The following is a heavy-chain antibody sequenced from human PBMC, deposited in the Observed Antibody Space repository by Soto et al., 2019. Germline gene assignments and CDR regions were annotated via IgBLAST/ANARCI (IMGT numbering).Heavy chain of an antibody. CDR3: ARDRKQLVPGWFDP. V-gene: IGHV4-31*02. J-gene: IGHJ5*02. D-gene: IGHD6-13*01. Sequence: LSLTCTVSGGSISSGGYYWSWIRQHPGKGLEWIGYIYYSGSTYYNPSLKSRVTISVDTSKNQFSLKLSSVTAADTAVNYCARDRKQLVPGWFDPWGQGTLVTVSS. CDR1: GGSISSGGYY. CDR2: IYYSGST.